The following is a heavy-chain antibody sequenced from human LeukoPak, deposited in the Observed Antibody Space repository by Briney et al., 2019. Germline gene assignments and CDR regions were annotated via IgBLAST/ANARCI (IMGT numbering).Heavy chain of an antibody. CDR2: IYYSGST. J-gene: IGHJ4*02. D-gene: IGHD3-22*01. CDR3: ARQRVESSGPFDY. V-gene: IGHV4-39*01. CDR1: GGSISSSSYY. Sequence: SETLSLTCTVSGGSISSSSYYWGWIRQPPGKGLEWIGSIYYSGSTYYNPSLKSRVTISVDTSKNQFSPKLSSVTAADTAVYYCARQRVESSGPFDYWGQGTLVTVSS.